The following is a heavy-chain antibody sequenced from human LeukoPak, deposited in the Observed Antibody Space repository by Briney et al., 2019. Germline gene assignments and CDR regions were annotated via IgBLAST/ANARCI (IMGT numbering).Heavy chain of an antibody. CDR3: ARDVWFGDYNWFDP. D-gene: IGHD3-10*01. CDR2: ISAYNGNT. J-gene: IGHJ5*02. CDR1: GYTFTSYG. V-gene: IGHV1-18*01. Sequence: GASVKVSCKASGYTFTSYGISWVRQAPGQGLEWMGWISAYNGNTNYAQKLQGRVTLTRDMSTSTDYLELRSLRSDDTAVYYCARDVWFGDYNWFDPRGQGTLVTVSS.